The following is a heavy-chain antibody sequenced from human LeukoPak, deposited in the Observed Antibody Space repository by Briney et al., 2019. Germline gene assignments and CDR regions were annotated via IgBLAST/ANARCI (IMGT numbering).Heavy chain of an antibody. CDR3: ARAARYSSSEGSGY. J-gene: IGHJ4*02. V-gene: IGHV1-69*05. CDR2: IIPIFGTA. Sequence: SVKVSCKASGGTFSSYAISWVRQAPGQGLEWMGRIIPIFGTANYAQKFQGRVTITTDESTSTAYMELRSLRSDDTAVHYCARAARYSSSEGSGYWGQRTLVTVSS. CDR1: GGTFSSYA. D-gene: IGHD6-13*01.